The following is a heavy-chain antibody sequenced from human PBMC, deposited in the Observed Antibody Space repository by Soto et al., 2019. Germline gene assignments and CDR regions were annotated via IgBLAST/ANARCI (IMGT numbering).Heavy chain of an antibody. V-gene: IGHV4-4*02. Sequence: VQLQESGPGLVEPSGTLSLTCAVSGDSINSSDWWSWVRQPPGKGLEWIGEMHPGGSTNYNAALKXRXSFXVDKSKRQFSLRLTSVTAADTAGYYCARVRFSGTTRAGFDYWGQGTLVTVSS. D-gene: IGHD1-26*01. CDR3: ARVRFSGTTRAGFDY. CDR1: GDSINSSDW. J-gene: IGHJ4*02. CDR2: MHPGGST.